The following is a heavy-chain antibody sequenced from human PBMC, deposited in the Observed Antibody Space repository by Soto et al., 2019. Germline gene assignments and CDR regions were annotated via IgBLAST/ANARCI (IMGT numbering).Heavy chain of an antibody. V-gene: IGHV3-23*01. D-gene: IGHD6-19*01. Sequence: GGSLRLSCAASGFTFSSYAMSWVRQAPGKGLEWVSAISGSGGSTYYADSVKGRFTISRDNSKNTLYLQMNSLRAEDTAVYYCAKDYYSSGWYRAEGVSDHHYYMAVWGKGTSVTVSS. J-gene: IGHJ6*03. CDR1: GFTFSSYA. CDR3: AKDYYSSGWYRAEGVSDHHYYMAV. CDR2: ISGSGGST.